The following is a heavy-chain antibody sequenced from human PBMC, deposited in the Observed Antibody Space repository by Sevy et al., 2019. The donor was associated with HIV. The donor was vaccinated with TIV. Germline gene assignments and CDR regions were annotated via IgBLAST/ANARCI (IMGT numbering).Heavy chain of an antibody. J-gene: IGHJ4*02. V-gene: IGHV3-23*01. CDR2: ITSGGAT. Sequence: GGSLRLSCVASGLSFTSNGMSWVRQAPGKGLEWVAGITSGGATYYADSVKGRFTVSRDNSKNTLYLQLNNLRADDTAVFYCAGGDTPMITDLDYWGQGTLVTVSS. CDR3: AGGDTPMITDLDY. D-gene: IGHD3-16*01. CDR1: GLSFTSNG.